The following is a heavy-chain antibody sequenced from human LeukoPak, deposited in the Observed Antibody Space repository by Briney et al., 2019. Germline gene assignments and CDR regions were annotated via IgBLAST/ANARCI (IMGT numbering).Heavy chain of an antibody. CDR1: GGSFSGYY. D-gene: IGHD3-10*01. CDR3: ARLGRKVRGVMGYYMDV. V-gene: IGHV4-34*01. CDR2: INHSGST. J-gene: IGHJ6*03. Sequence: PSETLSLTCAVYGGSFSGYYWSWIRQPPGKGLEWIGEINHSGSTNYNPSLKSRVTISVDTSKNQFSLKLSSVTAADTAVYYCARLGRKVRGVMGYYMDVWGKGTTVTISS.